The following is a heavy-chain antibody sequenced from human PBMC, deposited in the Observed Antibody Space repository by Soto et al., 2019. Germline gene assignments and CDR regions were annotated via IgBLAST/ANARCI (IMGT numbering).Heavy chain of an antibody. V-gene: IGHV4-59*01. CDR2: IYYSGST. CDR3: ARAITSYYDSSGSPYYFDY. J-gene: IGHJ4*02. D-gene: IGHD3-22*01. CDR1: GGSISSYY. Sequence: PSETLSLTCTVSGGSISSYYWSWTRQPPGKGLEWIGYIYYSGSTNYNPSLKSRVTISVDTSKNQFSLKLSSVTAADTAVYYCARAITSYYDSSGSPYYFDYWGQGTLVNVSS.